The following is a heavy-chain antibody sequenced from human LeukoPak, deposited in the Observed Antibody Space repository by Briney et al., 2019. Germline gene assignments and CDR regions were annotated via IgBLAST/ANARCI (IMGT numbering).Heavy chain of an antibody. CDR2: VSKTGDT. CDR3: ARDLSYDFWSGSRGTEYYYYYMDV. V-gene: IGHV4-4*08. CDR1: GGSLTTHY. D-gene: IGHD3-3*01. Sequence: SETLSLTCTVSGGSLTTHYWAWLRQPPGKGLEWIGFVSKTGDTNSNPSLKSRVTISVDTSKNTFSLQLSSLTAADTAVYYCARDLSYDFWSGSRGTEYYYYYMDVWGKGTTVTVSS. J-gene: IGHJ6*03.